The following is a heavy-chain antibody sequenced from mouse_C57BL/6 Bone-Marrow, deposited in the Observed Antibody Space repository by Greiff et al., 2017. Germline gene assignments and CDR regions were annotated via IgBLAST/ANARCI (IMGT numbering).Heavy chain of an antibody. D-gene: IGHD2-4*01. Sequence: VQLQQPGAELVKPGASVKVSCKASGYTFTSYWMHWVKQRPGQGLEWIGRIHPSDSDTNYNQKFKGKATLTVDKSSSTAYMQLSSLTSENSAVYYCAMGGRLSCYDDDRFAYWGQGTLVTVSA. CDR3: AMGGRLSCYDDDRFAY. CDR2: IHPSDSDT. CDR1: GYTFTSYW. V-gene: IGHV1-74*01. J-gene: IGHJ3*01.